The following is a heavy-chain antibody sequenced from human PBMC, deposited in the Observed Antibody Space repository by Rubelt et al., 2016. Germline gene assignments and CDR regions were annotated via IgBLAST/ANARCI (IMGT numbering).Heavy chain of an antibody. Sequence: QVQLVQSGAEVKKPGSSVKVSCKASGYTFTSYGISWVRQAPGQGLEWMGWISAYNGNTNYAQKLQGRGTLTTDTSTSTAYMELRSLRSDDTAVYYCARDVGGNSVLYYFDYWGQGTLVTVSS. D-gene: IGHD4-23*01. CDR2: ISAYNGNT. V-gene: IGHV1-18*01. J-gene: IGHJ4*02. CDR1: GYTFTSYG. CDR3: ARDVGGNSVLYYFDY.